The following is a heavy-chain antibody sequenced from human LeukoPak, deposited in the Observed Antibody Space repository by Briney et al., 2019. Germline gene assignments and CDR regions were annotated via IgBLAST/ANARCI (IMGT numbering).Heavy chain of an antibody. CDR1: GFTFSSYW. CDR2: IYSGGST. V-gene: IGHV3-66*01. CDR3: AREYYDSGSYSGNFDY. D-gene: IGHD3-10*01. J-gene: IGHJ4*02. Sequence: GGSLRLSCAASGFTFSSYWMHWVRQAPGKGLEWVSVIYSGGSTYYADSVKGRFTISRDNSKNTLYLQMNSLRAEDTAVYYCAREYYDSGSYSGNFDYWGQGTLVTVSS.